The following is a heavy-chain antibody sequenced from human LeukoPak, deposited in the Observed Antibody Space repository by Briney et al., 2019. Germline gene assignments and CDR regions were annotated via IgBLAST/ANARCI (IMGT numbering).Heavy chain of an antibody. CDR2: HYHTGRI. V-gene: IGHV4-39*07. Sequence: SETLSLTCAVSGGSISGTSYCWGWIRQPPGKGPEWIGSHYHTGRIYHNPSLNSRVTISVDTSKNQFSLKLSSVTDADTAVYYCARDGSDNWGLFDNWGRGTLVTVSS. D-gene: IGHD1-1*01. J-gene: IGHJ4*02. CDR3: ARDGSDNWGLFDN. CDR1: GGSISGTSYC.